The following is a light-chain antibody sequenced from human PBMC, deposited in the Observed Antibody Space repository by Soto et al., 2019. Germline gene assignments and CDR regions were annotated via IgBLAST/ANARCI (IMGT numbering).Light chain of an antibody. CDR1: SGHSSYA. V-gene: IGLV4-69*01. CDR3: QTWGTDVV. CDR2: LNSDGSH. J-gene: IGLJ2*01. Sequence: QSVLTQSPSASASLGASVKLTCTLRSGHSSYAIAWHQQQPEKGPRYLMKLNSDGSHSKGDGIPDRFSGSSSGAERYLTISSLQSEDEADYYCQTWGTDVVFGGGTQLTVL.